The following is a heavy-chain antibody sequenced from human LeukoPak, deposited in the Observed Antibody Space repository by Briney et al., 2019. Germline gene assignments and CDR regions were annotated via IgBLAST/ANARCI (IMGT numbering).Heavy chain of an antibody. CDR3: ARDMRSFTSWSFDY. D-gene: IGHD3-3*01. Sequence: GGSLRLSCAASGFTFNIYTMSWVRQAPGKGLEWVSYISSSSTIYYADSVEGRFTISRDNAKNSLYLQMNSLRAEDTAVYYCARDMRSFTSWSFDYWGQGTLVTVSS. CDR2: ISSSSTI. J-gene: IGHJ4*02. V-gene: IGHV3-48*01. CDR1: GFTFNIYT.